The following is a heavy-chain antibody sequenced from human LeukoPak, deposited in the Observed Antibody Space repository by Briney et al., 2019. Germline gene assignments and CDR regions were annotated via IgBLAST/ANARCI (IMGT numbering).Heavy chain of an antibody. Sequence: TSETLSLTCTVSGGSIGSSAYSWGWIRQPPGKGLEWIGSISYTGTTYYNPSLKSRVTISLDTSKNQFSLKLSSVTAADTAVYYCARVGSSGVRYWGQGTLVTVSS. CDR2: ISYTGTT. V-gene: IGHV4-39*01. D-gene: IGHD6-19*01. CDR3: ARVGSSGVRY. CDR1: GGSIGSSAYS. J-gene: IGHJ4*02.